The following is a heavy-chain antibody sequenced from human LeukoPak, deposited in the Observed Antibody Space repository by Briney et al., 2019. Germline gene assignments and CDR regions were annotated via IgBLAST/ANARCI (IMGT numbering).Heavy chain of an antibody. CDR3: AKDYSTMSAAGSQSPFDY. CDR2: ISGSGGST. Sequence: DPGGSLRLSCAASGFTFSSYAMSWVRQAPGKGLEWVSAISGSGGSTYYADSVKGRFTISRDNSKNTLYLQMNSLRAEDTAVYYCAKDYSTMSAAGSQSPFDYWGQGTLVIVSS. D-gene: IGHD6-13*01. CDR1: GFTFSSYA. J-gene: IGHJ4*02. V-gene: IGHV3-23*01.